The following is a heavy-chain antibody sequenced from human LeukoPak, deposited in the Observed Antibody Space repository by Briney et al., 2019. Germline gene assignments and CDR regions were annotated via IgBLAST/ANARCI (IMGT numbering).Heavy chain of an antibody. D-gene: IGHD4-23*01. CDR1: GFTFDDYA. Sequence: GGSLRLSCAASGFTFDDYAMHWVRQAPGKGLGWVSGISWNSGSIGYADSVKGRFTISRDNAKNSLYLQMNSLRAEDTALYYCAKGYYGGNSLGGYFQHWGQGTLVTVSS. CDR3: AKGYYGGNSLGGYFQH. CDR2: ISWNSGSI. J-gene: IGHJ1*01. V-gene: IGHV3-9*01.